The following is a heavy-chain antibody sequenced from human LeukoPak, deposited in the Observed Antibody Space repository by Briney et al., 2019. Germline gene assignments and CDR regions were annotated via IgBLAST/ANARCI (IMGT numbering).Heavy chain of an antibody. V-gene: IGHV4-39*01. CDR1: GGSISSSSYY. D-gene: IGHD6-13*01. J-gene: IGHJ4*02. CDR2: IYYSGST. CDR3: ARRYSSSWYSETDY. Sequence: TSETLSLTCTVSGGSISSSSYYWGSIRQPPGKGLVWIGSIYYSGSTSYNPSLKSRVTISVDTSKNQFSLKLSSVTAADTAVYYCARRYSSSWYSETDYWGQGTLVTVSS.